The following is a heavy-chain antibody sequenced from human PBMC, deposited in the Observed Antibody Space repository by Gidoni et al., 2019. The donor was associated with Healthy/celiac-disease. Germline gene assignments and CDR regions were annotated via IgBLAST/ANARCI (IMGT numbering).Heavy chain of an antibody. D-gene: IGHD6-19*01. J-gene: IGHJ4*02. CDR3: ARLGPRLGIAVAGRHFDY. Sequence: QLQLQESGPGLVKHSETLSLTCTVSGGASSSSSYDWGWIRQPPGKGLEWIGSIYYSGCTSSTPSLKSRVTISVDPSKTQFSLKLSSVTAADTAVYYCARLGPRLGIAVAGRHFDYWGQGTLVTVSS. V-gene: IGHV4-39*01. CDR2: IYYSGCT. CDR1: GGASSSSSYD.